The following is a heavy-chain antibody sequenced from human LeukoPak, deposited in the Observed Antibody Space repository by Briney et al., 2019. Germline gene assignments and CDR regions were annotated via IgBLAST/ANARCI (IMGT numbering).Heavy chain of an antibody. V-gene: IGHV3-30*02. CDR3: AKNGGTYYGSGSQLDY. CDR1: GFTFSTYG. J-gene: IGHJ4*02. Sequence: GGSLRLSCAASGFTFSTYGMHWVRQAPGKGLEWVTFIRYDGSNKYYADSVKGRFSISRDNSKNTLYLQMNSLRAEDTAVYYCAKNGGTYYGSGSQLDYWGQGTLVTVSS. CDR2: IRYDGSNK. D-gene: IGHD3-10*01.